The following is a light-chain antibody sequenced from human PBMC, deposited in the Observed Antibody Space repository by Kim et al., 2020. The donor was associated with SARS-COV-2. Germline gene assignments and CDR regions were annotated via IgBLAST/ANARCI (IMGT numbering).Light chain of an antibody. CDR2: DAS. J-gene: IGKJ4*01. Sequence: SLSPGERATVSRRASQSVRSYLAWYQQQPGQAPRLLIYDASNRATGIPARFSGSGSGTDFTLTISSLEPEDFAVYYCQQRSDWPRTFGGGTKVEIK. CDR3: QQRSDWPRT. V-gene: IGKV3-11*01. CDR1: QSVRSY.